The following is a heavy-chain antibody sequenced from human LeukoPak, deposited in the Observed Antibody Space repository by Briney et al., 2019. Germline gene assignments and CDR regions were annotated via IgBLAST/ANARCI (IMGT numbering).Heavy chain of an antibody. J-gene: IGHJ6*02. CDR2: ISYDGSNK. Sequence: GGSLRLSCAASGFTFSSYAMHWVRQAPGKGLEWVAVISYDGSNKYYADSVKGRFTISRDNSKNTLYLQMNSLRAEDTAVYYCAREEAVADLYSSGMDVWGQGTTVTVSS. V-gene: IGHV3-30-3*01. CDR3: AREEAVADLYSSGMDV. CDR1: GFTFSSYA. D-gene: IGHD6-19*01.